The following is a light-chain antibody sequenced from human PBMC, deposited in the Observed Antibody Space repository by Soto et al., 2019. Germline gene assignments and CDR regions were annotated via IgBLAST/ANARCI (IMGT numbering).Light chain of an antibody. Sequence: EIVLTQSPATLSLSPGERATLSCRASQSVSSYLAWYQQKPGQAPRPLIYDASNRATGIPARFRGSGSGTDFTLTISSLEPEDFAVYYCQQYGRSPWTFGQGTKVEIK. J-gene: IGKJ1*01. V-gene: IGKV3-11*01. CDR3: QQYGRSPWT. CDR2: DAS. CDR1: QSVSSY.